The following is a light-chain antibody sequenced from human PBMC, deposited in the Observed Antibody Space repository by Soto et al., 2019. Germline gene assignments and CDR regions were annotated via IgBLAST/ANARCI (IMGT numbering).Light chain of an antibody. V-gene: IGLV2-23*03. J-gene: IGLJ2*01. CDR2: EGS. CDR3: CSFAGSNTFV. Sequence: QSALTQPASVSGSPGQSITVSCTGTSSDIGGYDLVSWYQQHPGKAPQLMIYEGSKRPSGVSNRFSGSKSGNTASLTISGLQTEDEADYYCCSFAGSNTFVFGGGTK. CDR1: SSDIGGYDL.